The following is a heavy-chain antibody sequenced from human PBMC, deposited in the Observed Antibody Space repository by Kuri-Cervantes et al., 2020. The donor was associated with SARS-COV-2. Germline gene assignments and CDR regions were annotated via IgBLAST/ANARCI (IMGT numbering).Heavy chain of an antibody. V-gene: IGHV1-69*06. D-gene: IGHD4-17*01. CDR3: ASSYGDYPLDWFDP. J-gene: IGHJ5*02. CDR1: GGTFSSYA. Sequence: SVKVSCKASGGTFSSYAISWVRQAPGQGLEWMGGIIPIFGTANYAQKFQGRVTITADKSTSTAYMELSSLRSEDTAVYYCASSYGDYPLDWFDPWGQGTLVTCSS. CDR2: IIPIFGTA.